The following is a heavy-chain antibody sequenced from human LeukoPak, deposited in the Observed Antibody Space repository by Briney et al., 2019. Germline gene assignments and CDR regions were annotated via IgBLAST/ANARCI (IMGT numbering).Heavy chain of an antibody. J-gene: IGHJ6*03. D-gene: IGHD6-19*01. V-gene: IGHV3-33*06. CDR2: IWYDGSNK. Sequence: PGGSLRLSCAASGFTFSNYGMHWVRQAPGKGLEWVAVIWYDGSNKYYADSVKGRFTISRDNPKNTLYLQMNSLRAEDTAVYYCAKTTTGYSSGWYYYYYMDVWGKGTTVTVSS. CDR3: AKTTTGYSSGWYYYYYMDV. CDR1: GFTFSNYG.